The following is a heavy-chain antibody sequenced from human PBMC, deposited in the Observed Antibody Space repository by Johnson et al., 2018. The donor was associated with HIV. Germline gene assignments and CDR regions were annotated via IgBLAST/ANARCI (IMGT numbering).Heavy chain of an antibody. D-gene: IGHD6-19*01. CDR1: GFTFSSYW. CDR2: IKQDGSEK. J-gene: IGHJ3*02. Sequence: VQLVESGGGVVQPGGSLRLSCAVSGFTFSSYWMNWVRQAPGKGLEWLANIKQDGSEKYYVDSVKGRFTISRDNAKNSLYLQMNSLRAEDTAVYYCARAKSSGWYSDAFDIWGQGTMVTVSS. V-gene: IGHV3-7*05. CDR3: ARAKSSGWYSDAFDI.